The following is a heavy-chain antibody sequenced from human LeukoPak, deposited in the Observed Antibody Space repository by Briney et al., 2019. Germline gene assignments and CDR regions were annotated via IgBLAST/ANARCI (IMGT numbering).Heavy chain of an antibody. V-gene: IGHV3-74*01. CDR1: GFTFNNYW. J-gene: IGHJ4*02. D-gene: IGHD1-26*01. Sequence: GGSLRLSCAASGFTFNNYWIHWVRQVPGKDLVWVSRIDSDASRTNYADSVKGRFTISRDNVKNMVYLQMNSLRAEDTAVYYCARGGGSYALFDYWGQGTLVTVSS. CDR3: ARGGGSYALFDY. CDR2: IDSDASRT.